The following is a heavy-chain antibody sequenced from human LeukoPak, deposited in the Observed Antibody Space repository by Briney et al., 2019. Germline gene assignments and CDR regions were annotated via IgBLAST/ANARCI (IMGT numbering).Heavy chain of an antibody. V-gene: IGHV3-7*03. Sequence: GGSLRLSCAASGFTFSRFWMTWVRQAPGKGLEWVANIRQDGNEKFYVDSVKGRFTISRDNARNSVYLQMSSLRAEDTAVYYCAREDCSGGSCENYFDYWGQGTVVTVS. CDR2: IRQDGNEK. CDR3: AREDCSGGSCENYFDY. D-gene: IGHD2-15*01. CDR1: GFTFSRFW. J-gene: IGHJ4*02.